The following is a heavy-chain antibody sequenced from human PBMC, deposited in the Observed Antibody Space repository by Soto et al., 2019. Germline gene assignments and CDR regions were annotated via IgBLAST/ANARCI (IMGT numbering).Heavy chain of an antibody. V-gene: IGHV3-23*01. CDR2: LYGNSGGV. J-gene: IGHJ4*02. CDR1: GFTFSDYA. Sequence: PGGSLRLSCAPSGFTFSDYAIIWIRQVPGKGLQWVSGLYGNSGGVHYSDSVKGRFTISRDNSAYSAYLQMNNLRVEDTAVYYCARDAVRFDGIRLAQDWDQGTLVTTSS. CDR3: ARDAVRFDGIRLAQD. D-gene: IGHD3-9*01.